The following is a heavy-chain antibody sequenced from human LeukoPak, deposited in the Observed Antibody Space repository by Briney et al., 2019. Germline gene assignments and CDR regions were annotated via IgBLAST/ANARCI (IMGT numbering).Heavy chain of an antibody. CDR1: GFTFNSYS. CDR2: IISSSTYV. V-gene: IGHV3-21*01. J-gene: IGHJ5*02. Sequence: PGGSLRLSCAASGFTFNSYSMNWVRQAPGKGLEWVSSIISSSTYVYYADSLKGRFTISRDNSKNSLYLQMSSLRAEDTAVYYCTRGKDCTGGSCYFNWFDPWGQGTLVTVSS. CDR3: TRGKDCTGGSCYFNWFDP. D-gene: IGHD2-15*01.